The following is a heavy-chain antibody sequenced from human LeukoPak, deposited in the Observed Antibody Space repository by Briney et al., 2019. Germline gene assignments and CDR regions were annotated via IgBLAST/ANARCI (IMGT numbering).Heavy chain of an antibody. D-gene: IGHD6-13*01. Sequence: GGSLKLPCAASGFTFSGSAMHWVRQASGKGLEWVGRIRSKANSYATAYAASVKGRFTISRDDSKNTAYLQMNSLKTEDTAVYYCTRHAIIAAAGRLYYYGMDVWGKGTTVTVSS. V-gene: IGHV3-73*01. CDR3: TRHAIIAAAGRLYYYGMDV. CDR1: GFTFSGSA. J-gene: IGHJ6*04. CDR2: IRSKANSYAT.